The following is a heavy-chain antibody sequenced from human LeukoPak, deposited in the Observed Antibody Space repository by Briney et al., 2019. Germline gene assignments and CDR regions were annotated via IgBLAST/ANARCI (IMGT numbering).Heavy chain of an antibody. V-gene: IGHV4-4*07. J-gene: IGHJ6*03. CDR2: IYTSGST. D-gene: IGHD1-26*01. CDR3: ARVRGSSGSYEYYHYMDV. Sequence: PSETLSLTCTVSGGSISSYYWSWIRQPAGKGLEWIGRIYTSGSTNYNPSLKSRVTMSVDTSKKQFSLKLSSVTAADTAVYYCARVRGSSGSYEYYHYMDVWGKGTTVTISS. CDR1: GGSISSYY.